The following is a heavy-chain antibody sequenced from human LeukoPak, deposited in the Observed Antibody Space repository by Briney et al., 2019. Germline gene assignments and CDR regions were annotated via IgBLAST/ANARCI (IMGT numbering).Heavy chain of an antibody. Sequence: SETLSLTCTVSGGSIGSSSYYWGWIRQPPGKGLEWIGEINHSGSTNYNPSLKSRVTISVDTSKNQFSLKLSSVTAADTAVHYCARTLISGYSYGRKYFDYWGQGTLVTVSS. CDR3: ARTLISGYSYGRKYFDY. V-gene: IGHV4-39*07. D-gene: IGHD5-18*01. J-gene: IGHJ4*02. CDR2: INHSGST. CDR1: GGSIGSSSYY.